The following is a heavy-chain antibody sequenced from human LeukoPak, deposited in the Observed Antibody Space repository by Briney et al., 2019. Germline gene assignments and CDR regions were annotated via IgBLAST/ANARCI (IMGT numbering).Heavy chain of an antibody. D-gene: IGHD3-10*01. CDR1: GFTFSSYA. Sequence: GGSLRLSCAASGFTFSSYAMHWVRQAPGKGLGWVAVISYDGSNKYYAASVKGRFTISRDNSKNTLYLQMNSLRAEDTAVYYCARDQLEYGSGAYYYYMDVWGKGTTVTVSS. CDR2: ISYDGSNK. CDR3: ARDQLEYGSGAYYYYMDV. J-gene: IGHJ6*03. V-gene: IGHV3-30*01.